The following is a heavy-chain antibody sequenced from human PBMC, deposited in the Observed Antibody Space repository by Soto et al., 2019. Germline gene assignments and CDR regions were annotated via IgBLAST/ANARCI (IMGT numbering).Heavy chain of an antibody. V-gene: IGHV4-34*01. J-gene: IGHJ4*02. CDR3: ARSSKVGLRPYYFDY. CDR1: GGSFSGYY. CDR2: INHSGST. Sequence: PSGTLSLTCAVYGGSFSGYYWSWIRQPPGKGLEWIGEINHSGSTNYNPSLKSRVTISVDTSKNQFSLKLSSVTAADTAVYYCARSSKVGLRPYYFDYWGQGTLVTVSS. D-gene: IGHD4-17*01.